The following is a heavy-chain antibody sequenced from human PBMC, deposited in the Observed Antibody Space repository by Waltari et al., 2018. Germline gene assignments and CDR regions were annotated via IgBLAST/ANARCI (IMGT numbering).Heavy chain of an antibody. V-gene: IGHV1-18*01. CDR3: ARDLLAYYYDSSGYYFDAFDI. D-gene: IGHD3-22*01. J-gene: IGHJ3*02. CDR2: ISAYNGNT. CDR1: GYTFTSYG. Sequence: VQLVQSGAEVKKPGASVKVSCKASGYTFTSYGISWVRQAPGQGLEWMGWISAYNGNTNYAQKLQGRDTMTTDTSTSTAYMELRSLRSDDTAVYYCARDLLAYYYDSSGYYFDAFDIWGQGTMVTVSS.